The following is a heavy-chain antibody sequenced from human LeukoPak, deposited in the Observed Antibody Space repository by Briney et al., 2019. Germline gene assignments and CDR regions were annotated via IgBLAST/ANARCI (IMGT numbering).Heavy chain of an antibody. CDR1: GFTFSPYC. Sequence: GSLRLSSAASGFTFSPYCMHWFRQVPGKGLVWVSRTNSDGTGTTYADSVKGRFIISRENAKNTVYLQMNSLRAEDTAVYYCTRSALTYFDYWGQGTLVTVSS. CDR2: TNSDGTGT. J-gene: IGHJ4*02. CDR3: TRSALTYFDY. V-gene: IGHV3-74*01.